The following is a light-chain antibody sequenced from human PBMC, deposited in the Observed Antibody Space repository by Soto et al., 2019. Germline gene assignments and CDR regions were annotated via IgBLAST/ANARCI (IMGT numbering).Light chain of an antibody. V-gene: IGLV2-14*01. Sequence: QSALAQPASVSGSPGQSITISCTGASSDVGGYKYVSWYQQHPGKAPKLMIYEVNNRPSGVSNRFSGSKSGNTASLTISGLQAADEADYYCSSYTSSSTLLYVFGTGTKVTVL. CDR3: SSYTSSSTLLYV. CDR1: SSDVGGYKY. CDR2: EVN. J-gene: IGLJ1*01.